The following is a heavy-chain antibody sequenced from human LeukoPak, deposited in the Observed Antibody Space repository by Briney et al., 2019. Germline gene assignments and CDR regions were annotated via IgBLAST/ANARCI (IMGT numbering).Heavy chain of an antibody. J-gene: IGHJ4*02. D-gene: IGHD2-21*01. V-gene: IGHV3-48*03. CDR2: ISNSGTTI. CDR1: GFTFSSYA. CDR3: CGASFGY. Sequence: GGTLRLSCAASGFTFSSYAMTWVRQAPGKGLEWVSYISNSGTTIKYADSVKGRFTISRDNAKNSLFLQMNSLRGEDTAVYYCCGASFGYWGQGALVTVSS.